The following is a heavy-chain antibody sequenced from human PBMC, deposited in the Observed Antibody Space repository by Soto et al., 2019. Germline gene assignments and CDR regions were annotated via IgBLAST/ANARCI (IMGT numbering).Heavy chain of an antibody. J-gene: IGHJ4*02. D-gene: IGHD3-10*01. CDR3: AKSAPKVSLSFGELALGFDS. Sequence: EVQLLESGGDFVQPGGFLRLSCVASGFTFSNYAMSWVRQALGKGLEWVSAVSNSGGNTYYADSVKGRLTISRDNSRNTLYLHMSSLRAEDTAVYYCAKSAPKVSLSFGELALGFDSWGQGTLVTVSS. CDR1: GFTFSNYA. CDR2: VSNSGGNT. V-gene: IGHV3-23*01.